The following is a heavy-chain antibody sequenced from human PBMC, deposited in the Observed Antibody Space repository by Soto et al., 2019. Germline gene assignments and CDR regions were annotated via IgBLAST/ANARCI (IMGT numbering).Heavy chain of an antibody. CDR2: IWYDGSNK. D-gene: IGHD5-12*01. CDR3: ARDGDIAGPNYGMDV. J-gene: IGHJ6*02. Sequence: GGSLRLSCAASGFTFSSYGMHWVRQAPGKGLEWVAVIWYDGSNKYYADSVKGRFTISRDNSKNTLYLQMNSLRADDTAVYYCARDGDIAGPNYGMDVWGQGTTVTVSS. CDR1: GFTFSSYG. V-gene: IGHV3-33*01.